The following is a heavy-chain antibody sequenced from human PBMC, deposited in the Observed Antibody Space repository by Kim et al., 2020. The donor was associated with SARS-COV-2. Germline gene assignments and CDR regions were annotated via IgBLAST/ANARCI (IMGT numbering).Heavy chain of an antibody. CDR1: GGSISNSIYY. CDR3: ARADYYYGSGSDPPAECFQY. V-gene: IGHV4-39*01. J-gene: IGHJ1*01. Sequence: SETLSLTCNVSGGSISNSIYYWGWIRQPPGKGLEWIGSFYYSGSTYYNPSLKSRVTISVDMSKNQFSLNLNSVTAADTAVYYCARADYYYGSGSDPPAECFQYWGQGILVTVSS. CDR2: FYYSGST. D-gene: IGHD3-10*01.